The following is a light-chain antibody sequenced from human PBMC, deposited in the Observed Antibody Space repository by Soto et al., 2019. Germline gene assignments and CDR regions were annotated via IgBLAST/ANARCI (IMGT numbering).Light chain of an antibody. V-gene: IGKV1-39*01. CDR1: QMIDTY. CDR2: AAS. CDR3: QQGYSTPRT. J-gene: IGKJ2*01. Sequence: DIQLTQSPSSLSASVGDRVTITCRTSQMIDTYLNWYQQKPGKAPSLLIYAASRLQSGVPSRFRGSGSETHFHLTLRGLQPGEFSTYYCQQGYSTPRTFGQGTKLEIK.